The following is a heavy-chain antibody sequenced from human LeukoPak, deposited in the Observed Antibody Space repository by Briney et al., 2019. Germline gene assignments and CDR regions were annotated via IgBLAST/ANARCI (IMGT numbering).Heavy chain of an antibody. CDR1: GFTFSSYS. V-gene: IGHV3-21*01. Sequence: GGSLRLSCGASGFTFSSYSMNWVRQAPGKGLEWVSSISSSSSYIYYADSVKGRFTISRDNAKNSRYLQMNSLRAEDTAVYYCARVWFSGYYYYGMDVWGQGTTVTVSS. D-gene: IGHD3-10*01. CDR3: ARVWFSGYYYYGMDV. CDR2: ISSSSSYI. J-gene: IGHJ6*02.